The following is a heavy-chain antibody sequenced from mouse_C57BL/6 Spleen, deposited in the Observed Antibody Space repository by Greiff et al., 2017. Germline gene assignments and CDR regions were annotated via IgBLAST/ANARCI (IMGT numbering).Heavy chain of an antibody. CDR3: ARLADEGFAY. V-gene: IGHV5-4*01. CDR1: GFTFSSYA. J-gene: IGHJ3*01. CDR2: ISDGGSYT. Sequence: VQVVESGGGLVKPGGSLKLSCAASGFTFSSYAMSWVRQTPEKRLEWVATISDGGSYTYYPDNVKGRFTISRDNAKNNLYLHISHLKAEDTAMYYCARLADEGFAYGGQGTLVTVSA. D-gene: IGHD6-1*01.